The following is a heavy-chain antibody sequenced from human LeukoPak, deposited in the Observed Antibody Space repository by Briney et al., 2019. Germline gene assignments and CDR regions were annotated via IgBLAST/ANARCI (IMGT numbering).Heavy chain of an antibody. D-gene: IGHD6-6*01. Sequence: GGSLRLSCAASGFTFSSHTMSWVRQAPGKGLEWVSAIGGSGDSTYYADSVRGRFTISRDNSQNTLYLQMNSLRAEDTAVYYCAKDPLEQLSTIYFQNWGQGTLVTVSS. CDR3: AKDPLEQLSTIYFQN. CDR1: GFTFSSHT. V-gene: IGHV3-23*01. J-gene: IGHJ1*01. CDR2: IGGSGDST.